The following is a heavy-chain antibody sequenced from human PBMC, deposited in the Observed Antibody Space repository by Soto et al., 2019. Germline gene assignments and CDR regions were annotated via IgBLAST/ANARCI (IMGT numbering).Heavy chain of an antibody. CDR3: ARNPPGITGTT. CDR1: GGSISSGGYY. CDR2: IYYSGST. J-gene: IGHJ4*02. Sequence: QVQLQESGPGLVKPSQTLSLTCTVSGGSISSGGYYWSWIRQHPGKGLEWIGYIYYSGSTYSNPALKSRVTIQVDTSQNQFALKLSSVTAADTAVYYCARNPPGITGTTWGQGTLVTVSS. V-gene: IGHV4-31*03. D-gene: IGHD1-20*01.